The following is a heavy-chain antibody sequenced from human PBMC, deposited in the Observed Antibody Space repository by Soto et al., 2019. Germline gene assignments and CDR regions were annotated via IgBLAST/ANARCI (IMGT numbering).Heavy chain of an antibody. CDR3: AKTPRASGAD. CDR2: ISYDGSNK. Sequence: ESGGGVVQPGRSLRLSCAASGFTFSSYGMHWVRQAPGKGLEWVAVISYDGSNKYYADSVKGRFTISRDNSKNTLYLQMNSLRAEDTAVYYCAKTPRASGADWGQGTLVTVSS. J-gene: IGHJ1*01. V-gene: IGHV3-30*18. CDR1: GFTFSSYG.